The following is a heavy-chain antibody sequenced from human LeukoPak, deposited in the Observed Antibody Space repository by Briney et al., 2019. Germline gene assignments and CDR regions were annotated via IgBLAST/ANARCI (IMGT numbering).Heavy chain of an antibody. J-gene: IGHJ6*04. CDR3: AKGRFNLDV. CDR1: GFTFSSYE. V-gene: IGHV3-48*03. D-gene: IGHD3-3*01. Sequence: PGGSLRLSCAASGFTFSSYEMNWVRQAPGKGLEWVSYISSSGSTIYYADSVKGRFTISRDNSKNTLYLQMNSLRAEDTAVYYCAKGRFNLDVWGKGTTVTVSS. CDR2: ISSSGSTI.